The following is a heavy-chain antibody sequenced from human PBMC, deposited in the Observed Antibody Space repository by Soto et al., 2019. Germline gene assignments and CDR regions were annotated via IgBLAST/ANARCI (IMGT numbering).Heavy chain of an antibody. CDR1: GGSFCGCY. CDR3: ARGPSRAYCGGDCYHYYYYYYGMDV. Sequence: SVTRSLTCAVYGGSFCGCYWSCIRQPPGKGLEWIGEINHSGSTNYNPSLKSRVTISVDTSKNQFSLKLSSVTAADTAVYYCARGPSRAYCGGDCYHYYYYYYGMDVWGQGTTVTVSS. CDR2: INHSGST. D-gene: IGHD2-21*02. V-gene: IGHV4-34*01. J-gene: IGHJ6*02.